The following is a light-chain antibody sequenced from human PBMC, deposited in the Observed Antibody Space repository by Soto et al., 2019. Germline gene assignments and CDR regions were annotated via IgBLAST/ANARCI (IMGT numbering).Light chain of an antibody. J-gene: IGKJ1*01. Sequence: IQMTQSPSSLSASVGDRVTITCRASQSISNYLNWYQQKPGKAPKLLIYVASRRATGIPDRFSGSGSGTDFTLTISSLEPEDFAMYYCQKYDGTGTFGQGTKVDI. CDR3: QKYDGTGT. V-gene: IGKV1-NL1*01. CDR2: VAS. CDR1: QSISNY.